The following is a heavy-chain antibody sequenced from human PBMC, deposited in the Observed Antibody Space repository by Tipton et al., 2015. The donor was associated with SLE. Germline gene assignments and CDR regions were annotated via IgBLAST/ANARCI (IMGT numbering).Heavy chain of an antibody. D-gene: IGHD3-3*01. CDR1: GYPINSGYY. J-gene: IGHJ2*01. Sequence: GLVKPSGTLSLTCSVSGYPINSGYYWGWIRQPPGKGLEWIGIIHHSGSTYFNPSLKSRVTMSADTSKNHFSLNVPSVTAADTAVYYCARPYYDYWNTSPDWDFDLWGRGTLVTVSS. CDR2: IHHSGST. CDR3: ARPYYDYWNTSPDWDFDL. V-gene: IGHV4-38-2*02.